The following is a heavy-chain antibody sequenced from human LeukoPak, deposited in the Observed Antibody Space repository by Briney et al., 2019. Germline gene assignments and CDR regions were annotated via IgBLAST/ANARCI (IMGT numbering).Heavy chain of an antibody. Sequence: SETLSLTCTVSGGSISSSTHYWGWIRQPPGKGLEWSGSIYYSGSTYYNPSLKSRVTISVDTSKNQFSLKLSSVTAADTAVYYCARAYYDILTGYIDAFDIWGQGTMVTVSS. CDR2: IYYSGST. CDR3: ARAYYDILTGYIDAFDI. D-gene: IGHD3-9*01. CDR1: GGSISSSTHY. V-gene: IGHV4-39*07. J-gene: IGHJ3*02.